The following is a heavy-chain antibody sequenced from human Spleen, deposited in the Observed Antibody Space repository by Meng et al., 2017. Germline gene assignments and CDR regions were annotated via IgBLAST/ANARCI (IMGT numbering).Heavy chain of an antibody. CDR2: TYYRSKWYN. CDR3: ARQKDGGLAF. V-gene: IGHV6-1*02. CDR1: GDIASSNCAA. D-gene: IGHD2-15*01. J-gene: IGHJ4*02. Sequence: SVLGPLKPSTTLAPSYSLSGDIASSNCAAWSWIRPSPSGGIGWLGRTYYRSKWYNDYAGSVKSRITVNPDTSKNQFSLLLNSVTPEDTAVYYCARQKDGGLAFWGQGTLVTVSS.